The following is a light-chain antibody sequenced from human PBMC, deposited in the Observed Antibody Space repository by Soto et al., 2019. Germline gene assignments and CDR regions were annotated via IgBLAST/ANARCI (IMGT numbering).Light chain of an antibody. CDR1: QSVHNY. CDR3: QPYNNWPLT. V-gene: IGKV3-11*01. Sequence: EIVLTQSPATLSLSPGERATLSCRASQSVHNYLAWYQQKPGQAPRLLIYHADKRATGVPARFSGGGSGTDFSLTINSLQSEDFAVYYCQPYNNWPLTFGGGTKVDIK. J-gene: IGKJ4*01. CDR2: HAD.